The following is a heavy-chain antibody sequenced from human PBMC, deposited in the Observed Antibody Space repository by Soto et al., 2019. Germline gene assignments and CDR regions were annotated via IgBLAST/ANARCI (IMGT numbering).Heavy chain of an antibody. Sequence: QVQLVQSGAEVKKPGSSVKVSCKASGGSFRSYAISWVRQAPGQGLEWMGGIIPIFGTANYAQKFQGRVTITADESTSTAYMELSSLRSEDTAVYYCARGAVAGTDYYYYYGMDVWGQVTTVTVSS. D-gene: IGHD6-19*01. CDR2: IIPIFGTA. V-gene: IGHV1-69*12. J-gene: IGHJ6*02. CDR3: ARGAVAGTDYYYYYGMDV. CDR1: GGSFRSYA.